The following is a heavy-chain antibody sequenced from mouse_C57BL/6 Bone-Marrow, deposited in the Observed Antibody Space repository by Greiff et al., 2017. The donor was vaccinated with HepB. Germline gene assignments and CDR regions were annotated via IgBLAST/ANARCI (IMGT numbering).Heavy chain of an antibody. D-gene: IGHD2-5*01. CDR2: IRLKSDNYAT. J-gene: IGHJ1*03. Sequence: EVKLEESGGGLVQPGGSMKLSCVASGFTFSNYWMNWVRQSPEKGLEWVAQIRLKSDNYATHYAESVKGRFTISRDDSKSSVYLQMNNLRAEDTGIYYCTGAYSNYAYWYFDVWGTGTTVTVSS. V-gene: IGHV6-3*01. CDR3: TGAYSNYAYWYFDV. CDR1: GFTFSNYW.